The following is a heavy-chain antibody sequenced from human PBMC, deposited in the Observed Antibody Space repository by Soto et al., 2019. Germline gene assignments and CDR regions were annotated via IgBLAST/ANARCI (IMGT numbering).Heavy chain of an antibody. CDR1: GFAFSSYS. Sequence: GGSLRLSCAASGFAFSSYSMNWVLQAPGKGLEWVSYISSSSSTIYYADSVKGRFTISRDNAKNSLYLQMNSLRDEDTAVYYCARDSRRLRLGELYGYYYGMDVWGQGTTVTVSS. J-gene: IGHJ6*02. CDR2: ISSSSSTI. D-gene: IGHD3-16*01. CDR3: ARDSRRLRLGELYGYYYGMDV. V-gene: IGHV3-48*02.